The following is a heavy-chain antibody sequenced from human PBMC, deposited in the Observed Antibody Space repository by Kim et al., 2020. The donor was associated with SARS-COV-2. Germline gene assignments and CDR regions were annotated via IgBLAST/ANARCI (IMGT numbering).Heavy chain of an antibody. Sequence: GGSLRLSCAASGFTFGDYAMHWVRQAPGKGLEWVSGISWNSGSIGYADSVKGRFTISRDNAKNSLYLQMNSLRAEDTALYYCAKDPRRGVAARPGAGFDYLGQRALVTVSS. D-gene: IGHD6-6*01. CDR3: AKDPRRGVAARPGAGFDY. J-gene: IGHJ4*02. CDR1: GFTFGDYA. CDR2: ISWNSGSI. V-gene: IGHV3-9*01.